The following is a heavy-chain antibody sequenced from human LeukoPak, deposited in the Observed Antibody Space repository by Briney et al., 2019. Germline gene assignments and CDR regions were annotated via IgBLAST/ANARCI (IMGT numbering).Heavy chain of an antibody. J-gene: IGHJ4*02. CDR3: ARQVSYYYDSSGYYFGY. CDR1: GFTFSSYA. D-gene: IGHD3-22*01. CDR2: ISGSGGST. V-gene: IGHV3-23*01. Sequence: GGSLRLSCAASGFTFSSYAMSWVRQAPGKGLEWVSAISGSGGSTYYADSVKGRFTISRDNAKNTLFLQMNSLRAEDTAVYYCARQVSYYYDSSGYYFGYWGQGTLVTVSS.